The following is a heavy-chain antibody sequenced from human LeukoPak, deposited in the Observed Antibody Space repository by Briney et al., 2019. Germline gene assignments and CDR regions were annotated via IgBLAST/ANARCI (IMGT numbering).Heavy chain of an antibody. CDR2: IYYTGNT. V-gene: IGHV4-59*01. Sequence: SSTLSLTYTFAGGSISSYYWSWIRQPPGRGQEWIGYIYYTGNTNYNPSLMGRVTISVDTSKNQSSLRLSSVTAADTAVYYCAGWLQLPMWYCDYWGQGSLVTVSS. CDR3: AGWLQLPMWYCDY. CDR1: GGSISSYY. D-gene: IGHD5-24*01. J-gene: IGHJ4*02.